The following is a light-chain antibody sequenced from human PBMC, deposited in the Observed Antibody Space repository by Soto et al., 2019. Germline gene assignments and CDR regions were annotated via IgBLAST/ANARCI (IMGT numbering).Light chain of an antibody. V-gene: IGLV1-44*01. CDR1: SSNIGSNT. Sequence: QSVLTQAPSASGTPGQRVTISCSGSSSNIGSNTVSWYQQVPGTAPKLLIYSNDQRPSGVPDRFSGSKSGTSASLVIGGLQSEDEADYYCAAWDGSLNGWVFGGGTKLTVL. CDR2: SND. CDR3: AAWDGSLNGWV. J-gene: IGLJ2*01.